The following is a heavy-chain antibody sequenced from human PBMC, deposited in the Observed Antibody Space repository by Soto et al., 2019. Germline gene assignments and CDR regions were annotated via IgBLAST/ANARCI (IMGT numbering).Heavy chain of an antibody. D-gene: IGHD6-19*01. CDR3: ARSVAVPGAHIDY. CDR1: GGSLSGSY. CDR2: VYYTGST. J-gene: IGHJ4*02. V-gene: IGHV4-59*01. Sequence: SETLSLTCSVSGGSLSGSYWSWIRQSPGKGLEWPGYVYYTGSTNYSPSLRSRVSISVDTSKNEFSLRLSSVTAADTAVYFCARSVAVPGAHIDYWGQGTQVTVSS.